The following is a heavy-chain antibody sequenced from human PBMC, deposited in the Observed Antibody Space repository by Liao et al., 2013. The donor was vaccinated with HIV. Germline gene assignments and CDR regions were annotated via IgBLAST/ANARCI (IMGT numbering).Heavy chain of an antibody. D-gene: IGHD6-13*01. CDR3: AVGSSWYNGWVY. J-gene: IGHJ4*02. CDR1: GGSFSGYY. Sequence: QVQPQQWGAGLLKPSETLSLTCAAYGGSFSGYYWSWIRQPPGKGLEWIGEINHSGNTNYNPSLKSRVTILVDTSKNQFSLKLSSVTAADTAVYYCAVGSSWYNGWVYWGQGTPVTVS. CDR2: INHSGNT. V-gene: IGHV4-34*01.